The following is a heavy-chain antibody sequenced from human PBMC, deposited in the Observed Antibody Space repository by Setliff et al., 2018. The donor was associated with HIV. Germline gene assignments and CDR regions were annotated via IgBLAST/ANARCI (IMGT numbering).Heavy chain of an antibody. D-gene: IGHD3-10*01. V-gene: IGHV1-3*01. CDR1: GYTFTNYA. CDR2: INAGNGNT. CDR3: AREGKFRYYYYMDV. Sequence: ASVKVSCKASGYTFTNYAMHWLRQAPGQRLEWMGWINAGNGNTRYSQKFQGRVTITRDTSASTAYMELSSLRSEDTAVYYCAREGKFRYYYYMDVWGKGTTVTVSS. J-gene: IGHJ6*03.